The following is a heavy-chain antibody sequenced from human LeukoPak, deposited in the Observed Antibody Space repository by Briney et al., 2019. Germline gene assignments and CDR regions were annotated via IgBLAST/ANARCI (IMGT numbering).Heavy chain of an antibody. CDR2: INSNRGGT. CDR1: GYTLTHYY. D-gene: IGHD3-3*01. V-gene: IGHV1-2*02. CDR3: ARDHGDDAFDI. J-gene: IGHJ3*02. Sequence: ASVNDSFKASGYTLTHYYIHWVRQAPGQGLEWMGWINSNRGGTNYAQKVQGRVTMTRDTSISTAYMELRSVRSDDTAVYYCARDHGDDAFDIWGPGTMVTVSS.